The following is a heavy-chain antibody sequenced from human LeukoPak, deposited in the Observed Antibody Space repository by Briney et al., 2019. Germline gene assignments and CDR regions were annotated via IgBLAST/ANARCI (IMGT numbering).Heavy chain of an antibody. CDR3: TTRGGSFSIFDY. V-gene: IGHV3-30*02. Sequence: GGSLRLSCAASGFTFSTYGMHWVRQAPGKGLEWVSFMRYDGSHKYYADTVKGRFTISRDNSKNTLYVQMNSLKTEDTAVYYCTTRGGSFSIFDYWGQGTLVTVSS. CDR1: GFTFSTYG. CDR2: MRYDGSHK. D-gene: IGHD1-26*01. J-gene: IGHJ4*02.